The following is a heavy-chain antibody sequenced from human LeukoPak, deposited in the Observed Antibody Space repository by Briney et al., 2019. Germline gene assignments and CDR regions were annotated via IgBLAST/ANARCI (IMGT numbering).Heavy chain of an antibody. CDR3: ARGTGKVDY. Sequence: GRSLRLSCAASGFTFDDYAMHWVRQAPGKGLEWVSGISSSSSYIYYADSVKGRFTISRDNAKNSLYLQMNSLRAEDTAVYYCARGTGKVDYWGQGTLVTVSS. D-gene: IGHD1-1*01. CDR2: ISSSSSYI. J-gene: IGHJ4*02. CDR1: GFTFDDYA. V-gene: IGHV3-21*01.